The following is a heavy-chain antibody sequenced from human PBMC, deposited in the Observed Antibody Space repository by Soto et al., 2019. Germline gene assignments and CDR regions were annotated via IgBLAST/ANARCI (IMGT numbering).Heavy chain of an antibody. CDR3: ARSSSNYDFWSGYEYWFDP. J-gene: IGHJ5*02. Sequence: ASVKVSCKASGYTFTSYYMHWVRQAPGQGLEWMGIINPSGGSTSYAQKFQGRVTMTRDTSTSTVYMELSSLRSEDTAVYYCARSSSNYDFWSGYEYWFDPWGQGTLVTAPQ. CDR2: INPSGGST. CDR1: GYTFTSYY. V-gene: IGHV1-46*01. D-gene: IGHD3-3*01.